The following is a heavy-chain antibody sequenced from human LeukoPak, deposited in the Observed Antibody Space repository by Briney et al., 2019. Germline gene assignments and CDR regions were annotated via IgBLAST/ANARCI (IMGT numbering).Heavy chain of an antibody. D-gene: IGHD6-19*01. J-gene: IGHJ3*02. CDR2: IYTSGST. V-gene: IGHV4-4*07. Sequence: SETLSLTCTVSGGSISSYYWSWIRQPAGKGLEWIGRIYTSGSTNYNPSLKSRVTISVDTSKNQFSLKLSSVTAADTAVYYCARRRAWLPTPDAFDIWGQGTMVTVSS. CDR3: ARRRAWLPTPDAFDI. CDR1: GGSISSYY.